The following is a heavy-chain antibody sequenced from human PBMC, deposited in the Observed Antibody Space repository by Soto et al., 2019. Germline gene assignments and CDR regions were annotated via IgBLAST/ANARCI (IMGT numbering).Heavy chain of an antibody. CDR2: IWYDGSNK. CDR3: ARGTRVPRYSSGWYGYYYYMDV. Sequence: GGSLRLSCAASGFTFSSYGMHWVRQAPGKGLEWVAVIWYDGSNKYYADSVKGRFTISRDNSKNTLYLQMNSLRAEDTAVYYCARGTRVPRYSSGWYGYYYYMDVWGKGTTVTVSS. J-gene: IGHJ6*03. V-gene: IGHV3-33*01. CDR1: GFTFSSYG. D-gene: IGHD6-19*01.